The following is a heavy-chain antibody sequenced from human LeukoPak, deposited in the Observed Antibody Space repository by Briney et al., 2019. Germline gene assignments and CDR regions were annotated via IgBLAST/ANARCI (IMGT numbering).Heavy chain of an antibody. CDR3: ASGGGPFDH. CDR1: GIMFSGYW. D-gene: IGHD3-16*01. Sequence: GGSLRPSCTASGIMFSGYWMSWVRQAPGKGLEWVANIKQHGTERYYVDSVKGRFTISRDDAKKSVYLQMNSLRAEDTAVYFCASGGGPFDHWGQGILVTVAS. CDR2: IKQHGTER. V-gene: IGHV3-7*01. J-gene: IGHJ4*02.